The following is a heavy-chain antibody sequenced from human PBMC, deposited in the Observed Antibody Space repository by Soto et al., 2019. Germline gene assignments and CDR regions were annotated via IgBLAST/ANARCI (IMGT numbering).Heavy chain of an antibody. CDR3: ARGGYSGYDYLWFDP. J-gene: IGHJ5*02. V-gene: IGHV4-59*01. CDR2: IYYSGST. CDR1: CGSISSYY. D-gene: IGHD5-12*01. Sequence: SETVSLTCTVSCGSISSYYWSWIRQPPGKGLEWIGYIYYSGSTNYNPSLKSRLTVSVDTTKNQFSLKLSSVTAADTAVYYCARGGYSGYDYLWFDPWGQGTLVTVS.